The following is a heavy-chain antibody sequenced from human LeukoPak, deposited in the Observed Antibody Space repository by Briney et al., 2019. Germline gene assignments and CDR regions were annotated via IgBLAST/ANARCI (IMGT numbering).Heavy chain of an antibody. Sequence: PSETLSLTCTVSGYSISSGYYWGWIRQPPGKGLEWIGSIYHSGSTYYNPSLKSRVTISVDTSKNQFSLKLSSVTAADTAVYYCARFVGYSYGYGDIDRAFDIWGQGTMVTVSS. CDR3: ARFVGYSYGYGDIDRAFDI. D-gene: IGHD5-18*01. CDR1: GYSISSGYY. V-gene: IGHV4-38-2*02. CDR2: IYHSGST. J-gene: IGHJ3*02.